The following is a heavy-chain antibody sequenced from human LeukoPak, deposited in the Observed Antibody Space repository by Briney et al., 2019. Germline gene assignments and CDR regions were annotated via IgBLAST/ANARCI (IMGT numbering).Heavy chain of an antibody. D-gene: IGHD6-13*01. Sequence: SETLSPTCTVSGGSISSSSYYWGWIRQPPGKGLEWIGSIYYSGSTYYNPSLKSRVSISLDTSKNQFSLKLSSVTAADTAVYCCAKAYGRNWYSIDYWGQGTLVTVSS. CDR1: GGSISSSSYY. V-gene: IGHV4-39*07. CDR2: IYYSGST. J-gene: IGHJ4*02. CDR3: AKAYGRNWYSIDY.